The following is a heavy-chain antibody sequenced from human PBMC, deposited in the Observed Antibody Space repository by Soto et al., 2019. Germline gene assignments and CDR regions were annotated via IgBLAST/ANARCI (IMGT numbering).Heavy chain of an antibody. CDR3: TRAAIEATGTTDYYYGLDV. D-gene: IGHD1-1*01. V-gene: IGHV3-49*04. J-gene: IGHJ6*02. CDR2: IRSKAYGGRI. Sequence: PGGSLRLSCTASGFTFGDNAMTWVRLGAGQGLEWVGLIRSKAYGGRIDYTASVKGRFTISRDDSKSMAYLKMNTLKTEDTAVYYCTRAAIEATGTTDYYYGLDVWGQGTTVTVSS. CDR1: GFTFGDNA.